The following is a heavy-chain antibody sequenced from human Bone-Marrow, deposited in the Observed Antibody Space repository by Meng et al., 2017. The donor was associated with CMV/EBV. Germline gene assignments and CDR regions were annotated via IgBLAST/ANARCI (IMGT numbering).Heavy chain of an antibody. D-gene: IGHD5/OR15-5a*01. CDR1: GFTLSQRGVG. V-gene: IGHV2-5*02. CDR2: IYWDDDK. Sequence: LDECGPTQVKPTPTIPAICEFAGFTLSQRGVGLGWIRQTPGYALEGWAMIYWDDDKRYSPSLKSRLTITKATSKNQVVLRMTNRDPVDTTKDYCAHNSVCVYLDYWGQGTLVTVSS. J-gene: IGHJ4*02. CDR3: AHNSVCVYLDY.